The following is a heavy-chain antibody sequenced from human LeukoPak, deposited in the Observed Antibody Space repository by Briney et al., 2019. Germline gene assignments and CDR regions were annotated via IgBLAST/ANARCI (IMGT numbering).Heavy chain of an antibody. CDR1: GGSISSGGYS. V-gene: IGHV4-30-4*07. CDR3: ARHPFSTPFDY. CDR2: VYYTGDS. J-gene: IGHJ4*02. Sequence: SQTLSLTCAVSGGSISSGGYSWSWIRQPPGKGLEWIGYVYYTGDSNYNPSLKSRVSMSLDTSENQVSLRLSSVTAADTAVYYCARHPFSTPFDYWGRGTLVTVSS.